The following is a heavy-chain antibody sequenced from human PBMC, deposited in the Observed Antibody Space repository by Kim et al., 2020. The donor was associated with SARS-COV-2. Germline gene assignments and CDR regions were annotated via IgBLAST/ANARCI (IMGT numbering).Heavy chain of an antibody. J-gene: IGHJ4*02. V-gene: IGHV1-46*01. CDR2: INPSGCST. D-gene: IGHD6-6*01. CDR3: ARGLGAVGVLVAYYFDY. CDR1: GYTFTSYY. Sequence: ASVKVSCKASGYTFTSYYMHWVRQAPGQWLEWMGIINPSGCSTSYAQKFQGRVTMTRDTSTSTVYMELSSLRSEHTAVYYCARGLGAVGVLVAYYFDYWGQGTLVTVSS.